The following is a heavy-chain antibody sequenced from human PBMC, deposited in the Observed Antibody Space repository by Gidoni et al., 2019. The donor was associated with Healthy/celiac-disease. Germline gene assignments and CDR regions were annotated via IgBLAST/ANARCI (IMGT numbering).Heavy chain of an antibody. D-gene: IGHD2-15*01. CDR1: GGTFSSYA. V-gene: IGHV1-69*04. CDR3: ARDRGGACSGGSCYSRPNDAFDI. Sequence: QVQLVQSGAEVKKPGSSVKVSCKASGGTFSSYAISWVRQAPGQGLEWMGRIIPILGIANYAQKFQGRVTITADKSTSTAYMELSSLRSEDTAVYYCARDRGGACSGGSCYSRPNDAFDIWGQGTMVTVSS. J-gene: IGHJ3*02. CDR2: IIPILGIA.